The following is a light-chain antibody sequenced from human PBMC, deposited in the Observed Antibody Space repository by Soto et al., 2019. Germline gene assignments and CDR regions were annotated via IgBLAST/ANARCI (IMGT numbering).Light chain of an antibody. CDR3: QQFSSYPLT. V-gene: IGKV3-20*01. CDR1: QGVSSSY. CDR2: DAS. Sequence: VMTQSPDSLSLSPGERATLSCRASQGVSSSYLACYQQKPRQAPRLLIYDASSRATGIPARFSGGGCGTAFTLTISSMEPEDFAAYYCQQFSSYPLTFGGGTKVDIK. J-gene: IGKJ4*01.